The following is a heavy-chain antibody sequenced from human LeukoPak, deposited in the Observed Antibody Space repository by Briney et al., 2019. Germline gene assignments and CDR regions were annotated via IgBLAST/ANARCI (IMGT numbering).Heavy chain of an antibody. Sequence: ASVKVSCKASGYTFTSYDINWVRQATGQGLEWMGWMNPNSGNTGYAQKFQGRVTMTRNTSTSTAYMELSSLRSEDTAVYYCARGLTRSSGRAVGYWGQGTLVTVSS. V-gene: IGHV1-8*01. CDR3: ARGLTRSSGRAVGY. CDR1: GYTFTSYD. D-gene: IGHD6-19*01. CDR2: MNPNSGNT. J-gene: IGHJ4*02.